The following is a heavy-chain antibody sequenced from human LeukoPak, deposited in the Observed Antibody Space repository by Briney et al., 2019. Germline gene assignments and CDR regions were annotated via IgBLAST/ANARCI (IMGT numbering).Heavy chain of an antibody. CDR1: GGSISSYY. CDR3: AGGTGLLWFGELLVYGMDV. D-gene: IGHD3-10*01. J-gene: IGHJ6*04. V-gene: IGHV4-59*01. Sequence: SETLSLTCTVSGGSISSYYWSWIRQPPGKGLEWIGYIYYSGSTNYNPSLKSRVTISVDTSKNQFSLKLSSVTAADTAVYYCAGGTGLLWFGELLVYGMDVWGKGTTVTVSS. CDR2: IYYSGST.